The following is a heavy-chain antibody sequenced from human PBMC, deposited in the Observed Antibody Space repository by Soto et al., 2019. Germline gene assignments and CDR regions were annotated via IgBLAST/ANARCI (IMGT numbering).Heavy chain of an antibody. V-gene: IGHV3-23*01. CDR1: GFTFSSYA. D-gene: IGHD2-15*01. CDR2: VCGSGGST. Sequence: EVQLLESGGGLVQPGGSLRLSCAASGFTFSSYAMSWVRQAPGKGLEWDSGVCGSGGSTYDADSVKGRFTIYRDNSKNTLYLQLNSLRAEDTAVYYCAKGSGGSCYSPLDPWGQGTLVTVSS. J-gene: IGHJ5*02. CDR3: AKGSGGSCYSPLDP.